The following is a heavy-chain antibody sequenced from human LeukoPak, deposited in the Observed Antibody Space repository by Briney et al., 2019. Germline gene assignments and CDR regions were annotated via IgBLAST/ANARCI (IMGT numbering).Heavy chain of an antibody. D-gene: IGHD3-10*01. J-gene: IGHJ4*02. CDR1: RFTLSRYW. V-gene: IGHV3-74*01. CDR3: ARRNYGSGSSSDY. CDR2: INGDGGTT. Sequence: GGSLRLSWAASRFTLSRYWMHSVRQAPGKGLVWVSRINGDGGTTSYADSVKGRFTISRDNAKNTLYLQMNSLRAEDTAVYYCARRNYGSGSSSDYWGQGTLVTVSS.